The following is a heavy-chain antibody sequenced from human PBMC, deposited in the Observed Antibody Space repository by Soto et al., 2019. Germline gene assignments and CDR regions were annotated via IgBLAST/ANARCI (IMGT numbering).Heavy chain of an antibody. CDR1: GGSISSSSYY. V-gene: IGHV4-39*01. Sequence: QLQLQESGPGLVKPSETLSLTCTVSGGSISSSSYYWGWIRQPPGKGLEWIGSIYYSGSTYYNPSLKSRVTISVDTSKNQFSLKLSSVTAADTAMYYCARRIAVAGTEEHLGFDYWGQGTLVTVSS. D-gene: IGHD6-19*01. J-gene: IGHJ4*02. CDR2: IYYSGST. CDR3: ARRIAVAGTEEHLGFDY.